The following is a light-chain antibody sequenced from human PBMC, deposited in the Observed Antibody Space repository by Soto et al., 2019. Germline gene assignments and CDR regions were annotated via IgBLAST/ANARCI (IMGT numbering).Light chain of an antibody. V-gene: IGKV4-1*01. CDR2: WAS. J-gene: IGKJ1*01. CDR3: QQYYSTPWT. CDR1: QSVLYSSNSKNY. Sequence: DIVMTHSPDSLAVSLGERATINCRSSQSVLYSSNSKNYLAWYQQKPRQPPKLLIYWASTRESGVPDRFSGSASGTDFTLTIRSLQDDDVAVYYCQQYYSTPWTFGQGTKVDIK.